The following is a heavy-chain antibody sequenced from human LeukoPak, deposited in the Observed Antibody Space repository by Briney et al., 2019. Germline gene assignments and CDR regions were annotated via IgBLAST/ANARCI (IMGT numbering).Heavy chain of an antibody. Sequence: GGSLRLSCGWSGFTFRIYGMHWVRQAPGQGLEWVAFIRYDGSQKSYADSVKGRFTISRDNSKNLVFLQMDTLGVEDTAVYYCAKIMALYCSGGSCNEIDYWGQGTLVTVSS. CDR3: AKIMALYCSGGSCNEIDY. J-gene: IGHJ4*02. V-gene: IGHV3-30*02. CDR1: GFTFRIYG. D-gene: IGHD2-15*01. CDR2: IRYDGSQK.